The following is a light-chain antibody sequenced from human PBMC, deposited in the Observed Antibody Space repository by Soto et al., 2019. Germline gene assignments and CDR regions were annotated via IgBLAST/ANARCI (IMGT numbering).Light chain of an antibody. Sequence: DIQMTQSPSSLSASMGDRGTITCPASQDISDSLNWYQQKPGKAPKLVIYTASNLETGVPSRLRESGSGTEFTLANRCLQPEDMAMYYCQQYDNCPLAVGGGTKVDI. CDR2: TAS. CDR1: QDISDS. V-gene: IGKV1-33*01. CDR3: QQYDNCPLA. J-gene: IGKJ4*02.